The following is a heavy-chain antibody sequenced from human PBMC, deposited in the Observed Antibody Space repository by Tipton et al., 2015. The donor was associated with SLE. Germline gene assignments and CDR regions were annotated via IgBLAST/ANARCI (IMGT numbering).Heavy chain of an antibody. Sequence: QVQLVQSGAEVKKPGASVKVSCKASGYTFTSYGINWVRQAPGQGLEWMGWISAYNGNTNYAQKLQGRVTMTTDTSTSTAYMELRSLRSDDTAVYYCARGGMDDFWSGYSDYYYGMDVWGQGTTVTVSS. CDR1: GYTFTSYG. V-gene: IGHV1-18*01. D-gene: IGHD3-3*01. CDR2: ISAYNGNT. CDR3: ARGGMDDFWSGYSDYYYGMDV. J-gene: IGHJ6*02.